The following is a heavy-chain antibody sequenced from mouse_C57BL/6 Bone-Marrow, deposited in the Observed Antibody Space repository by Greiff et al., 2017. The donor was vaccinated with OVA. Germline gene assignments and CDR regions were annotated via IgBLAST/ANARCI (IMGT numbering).Heavy chain of an antibody. CDR3: AREGYDDGGYYFDY. V-gene: IGHV1-81*01. CDR1: GYTFTSYG. CDR2: IYPRSGNT. Sequence: QVQLQQSGAELARPGASVKLSCKASGYTFTSYGISWVKQRTGQGLEWIGEIYPRSGNTYYNEKFKGKATLTADKSSSTAYMELNSLTSEDSAVYYCAREGYDDGGYYFDYWGQGTTLTVSS. J-gene: IGHJ2*01. D-gene: IGHD2-2*01.